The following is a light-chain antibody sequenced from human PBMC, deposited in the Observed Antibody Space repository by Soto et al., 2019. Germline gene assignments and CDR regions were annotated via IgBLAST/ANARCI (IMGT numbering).Light chain of an antibody. CDR1: SSDIGAYYF. J-gene: IGLJ1*01. CDR2: EVN. V-gene: IGLV2-14*01. CDR3: FSFKTAGTCV. Sequence: QSVLTQPASLSGAPGQRITISCTGTSSDIGAYYFVYWYQQHPGKAPKLLISEVNNRPSGVSNRFSASKSGNAAFLTISGLAVEDEAEYFCFSFKTAGTCVFGTGTKVTVL.